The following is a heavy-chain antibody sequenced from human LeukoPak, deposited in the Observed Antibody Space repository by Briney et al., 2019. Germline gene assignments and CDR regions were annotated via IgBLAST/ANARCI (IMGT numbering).Heavy chain of an antibody. CDR2: IREDGSEK. CDR3: AGGLLPY. Sequence: GGSLRLSCAASGFTFSGYWMTWVRQAPGKGLEWVANIREDGSEKYYVDSVKGRFTISRDNAKNSLYLQMHSLRAEDTAVYYCAGGLLPYWGQGTLVTVSS. D-gene: IGHD2-21*01. CDR1: GFTFSGYW. J-gene: IGHJ4*02. V-gene: IGHV3-7*05.